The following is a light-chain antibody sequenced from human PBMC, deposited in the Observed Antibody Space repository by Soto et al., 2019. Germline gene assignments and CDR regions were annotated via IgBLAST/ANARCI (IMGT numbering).Light chain of an antibody. Sequence: EIVLTQSPGTLSLSPGERATLSCRASQSVSSSYLAWYQQKPGQAPRLLIYAASSRATAIPDRFSGSGSGTDFTLTISRLEPEDFAVYYYQQYGSSPITFGQGTRLEIK. CDR1: QSVSSSY. CDR3: QQYGSSPIT. J-gene: IGKJ5*01. CDR2: AAS. V-gene: IGKV3-20*01.